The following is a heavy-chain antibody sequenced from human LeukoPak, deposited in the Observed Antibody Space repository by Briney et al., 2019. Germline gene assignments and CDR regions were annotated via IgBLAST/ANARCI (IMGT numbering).Heavy chain of an antibody. J-gene: IGHJ4*02. V-gene: IGHV4-31*03. Sequence: SETLSLTCTVSGGSISSGGYYWSWIRQHPGKGLEWIGYIYYSGSTYYNPSLKSRVTISVDTSKNQFSLKLSSVTAADTAVYYCARDSYDSSGYHYFGYWGQGTLVTVSS. D-gene: IGHD3-22*01. CDR1: GGSISSGGYY. CDR2: IYYSGST. CDR3: ARDSYDSSGYHYFGY.